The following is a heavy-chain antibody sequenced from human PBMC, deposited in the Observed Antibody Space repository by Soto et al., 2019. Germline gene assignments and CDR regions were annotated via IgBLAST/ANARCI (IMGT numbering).Heavy chain of an antibody. CDR3: ARRFGGTENFDS. Sequence: PGGSLRLSCAASGFSFSTYGMHWVRQVPGKGLEWVAVIWYDGSNKYYADSVRGRFTISRDNSKNTLYLQMNSLRAEDTAVYYCARRFGGTENFDSWGQGTLVTVSS. J-gene: IGHJ4*02. CDR2: IWYDGSNK. V-gene: IGHV3-33*01. D-gene: IGHD3-16*01. CDR1: GFSFSTYG.